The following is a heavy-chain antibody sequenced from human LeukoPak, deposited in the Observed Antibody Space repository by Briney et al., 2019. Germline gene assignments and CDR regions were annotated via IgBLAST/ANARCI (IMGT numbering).Heavy chain of an antibody. CDR3: ARDLSSTANWEFDY. D-gene: IGHD5/OR15-5a*01. CDR2: INLDSGGT. V-gene: IGHV1-2*06. J-gene: IGHJ4*02. CDR1: GYTFTAYF. Sequence: ASVKVSCKASGYTFTAYFIHWVRQAPGQGLEWMGRINLDSGGTYYTQKFQGRITMTRDTSISTAYVELNGLTSGDTAVYYCARDLSSTANWEFDYWGQGTLVTVSS.